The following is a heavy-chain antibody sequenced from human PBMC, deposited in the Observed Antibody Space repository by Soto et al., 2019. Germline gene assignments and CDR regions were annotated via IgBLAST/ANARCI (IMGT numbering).Heavy chain of an antibody. CDR2: ITSKADGGTT. Sequence: EVQLVESGGGLVKPGGSLRLSCTASGLSFSNAWMSWVRQFPGKGLEWVGRITSKADGGTTDLAAPVKGRFTISRDDSKNTLYLQLNSLKTEDTAVYYCTTAFEAPAYWGQGTLVTISS. CDR3: TTAFEAPAY. V-gene: IGHV3-15*01. D-gene: IGHD6-6*01. CDR1: GLSFSNAW. J-gene: IGHJ4*02.